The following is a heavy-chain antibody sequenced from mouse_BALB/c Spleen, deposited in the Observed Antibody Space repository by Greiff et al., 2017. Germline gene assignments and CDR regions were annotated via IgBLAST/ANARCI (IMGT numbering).Heavy chain of an antibody. CDR2: ISYDGSN. V-gene: IGHV3-6*02. J-gene: IGHJ3*01. D-gene: IGHD3-1*01. Sequence: VQLQQSGPGLVKPSQSLSLTCSVTGYSITSGYYWNWIRQFPGNKLEWMGYISYDGSNNYNPSLKNRISITRDTSKNQFFLKLNSVTTEDTATYYCARERSLARATPSWFAYWGQGTLGTVSA. CDR1: GYSITSGYY. CDR3: ARERSLARATPSWFAY.